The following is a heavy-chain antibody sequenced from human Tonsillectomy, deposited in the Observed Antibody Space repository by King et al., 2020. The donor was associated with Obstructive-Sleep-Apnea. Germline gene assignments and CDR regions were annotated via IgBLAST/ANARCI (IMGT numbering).Heavy chain of an antibody. CDR1: GGSISSSNW. D-gene: IGHD6-13*01. J-gene: IGHJ4*02. Sequence: VQLQESGPGLVKPSGTLSLTCAVSGGSISSSNWWSWVRQPPGKGLEWIGEIYHSGSTNYNPSLKSRVTISVEKSKNQFSLKLGSVTAPDTAVYYCARVPRQYSSRLRRGHTLYYWGQGTLVTVSS. CDR2: IYHSGST. V-gene: IGHV4-4*02. CDR3: ARVPRQYSSRLRRGHTLYY.